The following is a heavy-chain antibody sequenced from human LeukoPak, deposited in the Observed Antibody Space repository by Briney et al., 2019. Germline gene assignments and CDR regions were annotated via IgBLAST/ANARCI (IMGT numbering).Heavy chain of an antibody. CDR2: ISSSGSTI. CDR1: GFTFSSYE. CDR3: AGAPPYGERRYAFDI. D-gene: IGHD4-17*01. J-gene: IGHJ3*02. Sequence: QPGGSLRLSCAASGFTFSSYEMNWVRQAPGKGLEWVSYISSSGSTIYYADSVKGRFTISRDNAKNSLYLQMNSLRAEDTAVYYCAGAPPYGERRYAFDILGQGTMVTVSS. V-gene: IGHV3-48*03.